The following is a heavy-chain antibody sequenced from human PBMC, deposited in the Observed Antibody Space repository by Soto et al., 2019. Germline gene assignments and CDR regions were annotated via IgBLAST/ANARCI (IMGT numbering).Heavy chain of an antibody. CDR1: GFTFRTFA. J-gene: IGHJ4*02. V-gene: IGHV3-23*05. Sequence: EVQLLESGGGLVQPGGSLRLSCAASGFTFRTFAMAWVRQVPGKGLEWVSTIDNSGGSRHYADSVKGRFTISRDNYKSPLYLEMNSLRAEDSAIYYCAKEPDMPGRGLDSWGQGGLVTVSS. CDR3: AKEPDMPGRGLDS. CDR2: IDNSGGSR. D-gene: IGHD1-26*01.